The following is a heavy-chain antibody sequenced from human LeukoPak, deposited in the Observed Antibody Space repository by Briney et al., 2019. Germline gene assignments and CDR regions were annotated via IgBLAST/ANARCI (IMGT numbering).Heavy chain of an antibody. CDR2: IWYDGSKK. V-gene: IGHV3-33*01. Sequence: GRSLRLSCAASGFTFSSYGMHWVRQAPGKGLEWVAVIWYDGSKKYYADSVKGRFTISRDNSKNTLYLQMNSLRAEDTAVYYCARDYGYNFDYWGQGTLVSVSS. D-gene: IGHD5-24*01. CDR1: GFTFSSYG. J-gene: IGHJ4*02. CDR3: ARDYGYNFDY.